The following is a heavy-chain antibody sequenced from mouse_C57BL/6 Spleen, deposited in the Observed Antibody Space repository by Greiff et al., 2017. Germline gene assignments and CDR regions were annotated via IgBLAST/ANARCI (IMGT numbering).Heavy chain of an antibody. Sequence: QVHVQQSGAELVKPGASVKISCKASGYAFSSYWMHWVKQRPGKGLEWIGQLYPGDGDTNYNGKFKGKATLTADKSSSTAYMQLSSLTSEDSTVYFGARGFTTIVAPYFDYWGQGTTLTVSS. CDR2: LYPGDGDT. D-gene: IGHD1-1*01. V-gene: IGHV1-80*01. CDR1: GYAFSSYW. J-gene: IGHJ2*01. CDR3: ARGFTTIVAPYFDY.